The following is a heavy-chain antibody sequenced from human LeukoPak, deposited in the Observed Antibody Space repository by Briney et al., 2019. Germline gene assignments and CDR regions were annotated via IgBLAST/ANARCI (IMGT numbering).Heavy chain of an antibody. D-gene: IGHD2-21*02. CDR2: IYYSGST. Sequence: PSQTLSLTCTVSGGSLSGGDYYWGWVRQPPGRGLGWIGYIYYSGSTYYNPSLKSRVTISVDTSKNQFSLKLSSVTAAATAVYYCASPRGGDYEYFQHWGQGTLVTVSS. CDR3: ASPRGGDYEYFQH. V-gene: IGHV4-30-4*01. CDR1: GGSLSGGDYY. J-gene: IGHJ1*01.